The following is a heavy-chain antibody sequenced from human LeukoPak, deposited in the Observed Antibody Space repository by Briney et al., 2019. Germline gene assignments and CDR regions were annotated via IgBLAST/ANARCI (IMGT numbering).Heavy chain of an antibody. J-gene: IGHJ4*02. D-gene: IGHD1-26*01. V-gene: IGHV3-48*04. Sequence: GGSLRLSCAASGFTFSSYSMNWVRQAPGKGLEWLSYISTGSITTYYADSVKGRFIISRDNARNSVNLQMNSLRAEDTAVYYCARARDRRLGGSYYQDYWGQGTLVTVSS. CDR2: ISTGSITT. CDR3: ARARDRRLGGSYYQDY. CDR1: GFTFSSYS.